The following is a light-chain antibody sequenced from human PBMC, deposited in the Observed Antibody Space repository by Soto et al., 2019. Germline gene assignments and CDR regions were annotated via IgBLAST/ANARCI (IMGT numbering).Light chain of an antibody. V-gene: IGKV3-20*01. CDR1: QSVGTRL. CDR2: GAS. CDR3: QQYGSSGT. J-gene: IGKJ1*01. Sequence: EIVLTQSPATLSLSPGERATLSCRAAQSVGTRLAWYQHKTGQATRLLISGASSRATGIPDRFTGSGSETSFTLTISRLEPEDFAVYYCQQYGSSGTVGQGTKVDIK.